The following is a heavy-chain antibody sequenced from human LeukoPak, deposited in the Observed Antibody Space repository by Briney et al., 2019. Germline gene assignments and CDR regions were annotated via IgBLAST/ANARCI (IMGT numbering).Heavy chain of an antibody. V-gene: IGHV3-53*01. CDR3: ASGRGRASDYYYGMDV. Sequence: GGSLRLSCAVSRFTVSSNYMSWVRQAPGKGLEWVSVIYSGGDTYYADSVKGRFTISRDNSKNTLYLQMNSLRAEDTAGYYCASGRGRASDYYYGMDVWGQGTTVTVSS. CDR2: IYSGGDT. CDR1: RFTVSSNY. J-gene: IGHJ6*02. D-gene: IGHD3-10*01.